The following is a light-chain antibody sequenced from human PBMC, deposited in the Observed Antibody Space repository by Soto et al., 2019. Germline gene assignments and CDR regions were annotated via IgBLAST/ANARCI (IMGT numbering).Light chain of an antibody. V-gene: IGKV1-6*01. J-gene: IGKJ4*01. CDR2: AAS. CDR1: QGIRSD. CDR3: LQDYDYPLT. Sequence: AIQMTQSPSSLSASVGDRVTITCRASQGIRSDLGWYQQKPGKAPKLVIYAASILHNGLPSSFSGSGPGTDFTLTNGGLQPEDFATYYCLQDYDYPLTVGGGTKVEIK.